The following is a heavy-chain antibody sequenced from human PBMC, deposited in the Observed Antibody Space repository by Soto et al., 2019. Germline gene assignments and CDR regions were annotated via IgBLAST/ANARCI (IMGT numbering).Heavy chain of an antibody. CDR1: GFALSSYA. V-gene: IGHV3-64D*06. CDR3: VKDEGFCTGGNCYSVARGGFDL. D-gene: IGHD2-15*01. Sequence: GGSLRLSCSASGFALSSYAMHWVRQAPGKGLEYVSSISGNGISTYYADSVKGRFTISRDNSQNTLYIQMNSLRPDDTALYYCVKDEGFCTGGNCYSVARGGFDLWGQGTMVTVSS. CDR2: ISGNGIST. J-gene: IGHJ3*01.